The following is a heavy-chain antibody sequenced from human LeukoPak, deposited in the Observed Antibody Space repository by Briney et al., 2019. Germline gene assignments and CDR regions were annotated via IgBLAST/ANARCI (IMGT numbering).Heavy chain of an antibody. V-gene: IGHV3-30*04. Sequence: GGSLRLSCAASGFTFSSYAMHWVRQAPGKGLEWVAVISYDGSNKYYADSVKGRFTISRDNSKNTLYLQMNSLRAEDTAVYYCARDQQWLVNFDYWGQGTLVTVSS. J-gene: IGHJ4*02. D-gene: IGHD6-19*01. CDR3: ARDQQWLVNFDY. CDR2: ISYDGSNK. CDR1: GFTFSSYA.